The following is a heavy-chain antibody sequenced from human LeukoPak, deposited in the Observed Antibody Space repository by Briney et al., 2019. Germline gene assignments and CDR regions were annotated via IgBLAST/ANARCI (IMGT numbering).Heavy chain of an antibody. CDR3: ARPQKPSTVARAFDI. CDR1: GFTFSSYS. V-gene: IGHV3-21*01. J-gene: IGHJ3*02. D-gene: IGHD4-23*01. Sequence: GGSLRLSCAASGFTFSSYSMNWVRQAPGKGLEWVSSISSSSSYIYYADSVKGRFTISRDNAKNSLYLQMNSLRAEDTAVYYCARPQKPSTVARAFDIWGQGTMVTVSS. CDR2: ISSSSSYI.